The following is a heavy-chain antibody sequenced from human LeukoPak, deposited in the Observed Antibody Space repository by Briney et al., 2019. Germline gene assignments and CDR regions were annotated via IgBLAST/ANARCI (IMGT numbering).Heavy chain of an antibody. CDR2: INHSGST. CDR3: AGVWVVTATPPEH. CDR1: GGSFSGYY. Sequence: PSETLSLTCAVYGGSFSGYYWSWIRQPPGKGLEWIGDINHSGSTNYNPSLKSRVTISVDKSKNHFSLKLSSVPAAYTAVYYCAGVWVVTATPPEHWGRGTLVTVSS. D-gene: IGHD2-21*02. V-gene: IGHV4-34*01. J-gene: IGHJ4*02.